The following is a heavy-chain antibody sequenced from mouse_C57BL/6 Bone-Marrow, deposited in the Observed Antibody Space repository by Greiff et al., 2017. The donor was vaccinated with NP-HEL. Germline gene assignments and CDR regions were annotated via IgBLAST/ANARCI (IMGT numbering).Heavy chain of an antibody. CDR3: TGGTGTRFAY. V-gene: IGHV6-3*01. CDR1: GFTFSNYW. J-gene: IGHJ3*01. Sequence: EVMLVESGGGLVQPGGSMKLSCVASGFTFSNYWMNWVRQSPEKGLEWVAQIRLKSDNYATHYAESVKGRFTISRDDSKSSVYLQMNNLRAEDTGIYYCTGGTGTRFAYWGQGTLVTVSA. CDR2: IRLKSDNYAT. D-gene: IGHD4-1*01.